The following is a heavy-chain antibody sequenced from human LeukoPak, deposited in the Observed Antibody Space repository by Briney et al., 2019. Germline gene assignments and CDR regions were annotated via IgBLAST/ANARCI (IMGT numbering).Heavy chain of an antibody. CDR1: GVSFNSYS. CDR2: ISHSGST. Sequence: SETLSLTCTLSGVSFNSYSWSWIRQPPGKGLEWIGYISHSGSTNYNPSLTSRVTMSVDTSKNRFSLNLISVTAADTAVYYCARGAGWSLRWFDPWGQGTLVTVS. V-gene: IGHV4-59*01. D-gene: IGHD6-19*01. CDR3: ARGAGWSLRWFDP. J-gene: IGHJ5*02.